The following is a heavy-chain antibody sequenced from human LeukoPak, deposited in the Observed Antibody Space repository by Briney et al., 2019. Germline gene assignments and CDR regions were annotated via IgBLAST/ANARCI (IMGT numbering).Heavy chain of an antibody. Sequence: PGGSLRLSCAASGFTFSESTMHWVRQGSGKGLEWVGRIRTKPKSYATEYAASVKGRFTISRDDSKNAAYLQMNSLKTEDTAVYYCTRGGYGGNYYGIDYWGQGTLVTVSS. CDR2: IRTKPKSYAT. J-gene: IGHJ4*02. D-gene: IGHD1-26*01. CDR3: TRGGYGGNYYGIDY. CDR1: GFTFSEST. V-gene: IGHV3-73*01.